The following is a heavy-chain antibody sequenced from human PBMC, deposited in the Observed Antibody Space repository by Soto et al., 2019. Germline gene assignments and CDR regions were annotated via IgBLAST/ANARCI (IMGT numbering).Heavy chain of an antibody. J-gene: IGHJ6*03. V-gene: IGHV1-69*02. Sequence: QVQLVQSGAEVKKPGSSAKVSCKASGGTFSSYTISWVRQAPGQGLEWMGRIIPILGIATYAQKFQGRVTITADKSTSTGYMELSSLRSEDTAVYYCARGRISSSWYYYYYMDVWGKGSTVTVSS. D-gene: IGHD6-13*01. CDR1: GGTFSSYT. CDR3: ARGRISSSWYYYYYMDV. CDR2: IIPILGIA.